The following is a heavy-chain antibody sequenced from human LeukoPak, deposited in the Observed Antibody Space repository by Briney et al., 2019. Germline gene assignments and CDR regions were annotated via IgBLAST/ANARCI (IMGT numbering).Heavy chain of an antibody. D-gene: IGHD3-3*01. J-gene: IGHJ4*02. V-gene: IGHV3-21*01. CDR2: ISSSSSYI. CDR1: GFTFSSYS. CDR3: ARDMSIFGVVIPLEAYFDY. Sequence: GGSLRLSCAASGFTFSSYSMNWVRQAPGKGLEWVSSISSSSSYIYYADSVKGRFTISRDNAKNSLYLQMNSLRAEDTAVYYCARDMSIFGVVIPLEAYFDYWGQGTLVTVPS.